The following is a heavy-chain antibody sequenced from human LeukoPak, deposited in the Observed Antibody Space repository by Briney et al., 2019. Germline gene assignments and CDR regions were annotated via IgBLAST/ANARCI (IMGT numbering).Heavy chain of an antibody. Sequence: GASVTVSCTASGYTFTGYYMHWVRQAPGQGLEWMGWINPNSGGAKYAQNFQGRVIMTTDTSISTAYMELSSLRSDDTAVYYCARSSPPTYYHFYYYMDVWGKGSTVTVSS. CDR3: ARSSPPTYYHFYYYMDV. V-gene: IGHV1-2*02. CDR1: GYTFTGYY. J-gene: IGHJ6*03. D-gene: IGHD6-13*01. CDR2: INPNSGGA.